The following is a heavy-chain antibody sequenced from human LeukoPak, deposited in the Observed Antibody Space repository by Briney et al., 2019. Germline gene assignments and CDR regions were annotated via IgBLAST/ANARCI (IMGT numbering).Heavy chain of an antibody. J-gene: IGHJ4*02. Sequence: SETLSLTCTVSGGSISNGDYYWSWIRQHPGKGLEWIGYIYYSGSTYYNPSLKSRVAISVDTSKNQFSLKLSSVTAADTAVYYCARSLVHSSSWFDYWGQGTLVTVSS. CDR2: IYYSGST. V-gene: IGHV4-31*03. CDR3: ARSLVHSSSWFDY. D-gene: IGHD6-13*01. CDR1: GGSISNGDYY.